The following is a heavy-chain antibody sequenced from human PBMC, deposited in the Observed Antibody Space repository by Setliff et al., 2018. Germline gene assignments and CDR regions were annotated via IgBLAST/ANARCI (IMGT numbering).Heavy chain of an antibody. Sequence: FRSYYXXGXXXPAGNXLXWFGHXYIGXSXNYIPSLKXXVTMSLDTSKNQFSLKLNSVTAADMAVYYCAREQWLDPPGYYYMDVWAKGTTVTVSS. CDR1: FRSYY. V-gene: IGHV4-4*07. D-gene: IGHD6-19*01. CDR3: AREQWLDPPGYYYMDV. J-gene: IGHJ6*03. CDR2: XYIGXSX.